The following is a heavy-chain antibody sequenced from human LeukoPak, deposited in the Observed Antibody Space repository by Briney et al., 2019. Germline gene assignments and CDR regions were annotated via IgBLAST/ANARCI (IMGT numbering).Heavy chain of an antibody. Sequence: GGSLRLSCVASGFTFSSYWMSWVRQAPGKGLEWVAVISYDGSNKYYADSVKGRFTISRDNSKNTLYLQMNSLRAEDTAVYYCARDLGSGWTMGTFDYWGQGTLVTVSS. CDR2: ISYDGSNK. CDR3: ARDLGSGWTMGTFDY. J-gene: IGHJ4*02. V-gene: IGHV3-30*03. D-gene: IGHD6-19*01. CDR1: GFTFSSYW.